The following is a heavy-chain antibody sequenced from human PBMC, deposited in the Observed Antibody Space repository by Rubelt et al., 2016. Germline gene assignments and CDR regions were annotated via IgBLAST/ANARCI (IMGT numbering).Heavy chain of an antibody. D-gene: IGHD3-3*01. J-gene: IGHJ6*02. CDR1: GYTFTGYY. CDR3: ARGRVRDYYYYGMDV. Sequence: QVQLVQSGAEVKKPGASVKDSCKASGYTFTGYYMHWVRQAPGQGLEWMGWINPNSGGTNYAQKLKGRVTMTTDTSTSTAYMELSSLRSEDTAVYYCARGRVRDYYYYGMDVWGQGTTVTVSS. CDR2: INPNSGGT. V-gene: IGHV1-2*02.